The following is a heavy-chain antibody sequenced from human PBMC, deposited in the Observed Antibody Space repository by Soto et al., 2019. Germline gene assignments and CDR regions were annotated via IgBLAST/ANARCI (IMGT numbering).Heavy chain of an antibody. D-gene: IGHD3-3*01. Sequence: EVKLLESGGGLVQPGGSMRLSCEASGFPFWTYSMSWVRQAPGKGLEWVAGISGNGRKTSYADSVKGRFSISRDNPKKSVFLDVTSLRAEDTAKYYCVKDLNYDFWSGYNYYALENWGQGTTVTVTS. V-gene: IGHV3-23*01. J-gene: IGHJ6*02. CDR2: ISGNGRKT. CDR1: GFPFWTYS. CDR3: VKDLNYDFWSGYNYYALEN.